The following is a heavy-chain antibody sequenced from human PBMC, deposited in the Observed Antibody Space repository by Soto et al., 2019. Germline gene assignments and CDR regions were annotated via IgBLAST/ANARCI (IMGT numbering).Heavy chain of an antibody. CDR2: ISGSGGGT. D-gene: IGHD3-22*01. Sequence: PGGSLRLSCAASGFTFSSYAMNWVRQAPGKGLEWVSAISGSGGGTYYADSVKGRFTISRDNSKNTLYLQMNSLRAEDTAVYYCAKNPYYYDSSGYPPDYWGQGTLVTVSS. J-gene: IGHJ4*02. CDR3: AKNPYYYDSSGYPPDY. CDR1: GFTFSSYA. V-gene: IGHV3-23*01.